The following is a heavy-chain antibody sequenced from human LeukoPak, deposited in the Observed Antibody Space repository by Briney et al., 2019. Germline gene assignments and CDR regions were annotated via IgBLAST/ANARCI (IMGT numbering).Heavy chain of an antibody. CDR2: ISGSGGST. J-gene: IGHJ5*02. D-gene: IGHD6-13*01. CDR1: GGPISSYY. CDR3: AKEFLIIAAAPPPHNWFDP. Sequence: PSETLSLTCTVSGGPISSYYWTWIRQPPGKGLEWVSAISGSGGSTYYADSVKGRFTISRDNSKNTLYLQMNSLRAEDTAVYYCAKEFLIIAAAPPPHNWFDPWGQGTLVTVSS. V-gene: IGHV3-23*01.